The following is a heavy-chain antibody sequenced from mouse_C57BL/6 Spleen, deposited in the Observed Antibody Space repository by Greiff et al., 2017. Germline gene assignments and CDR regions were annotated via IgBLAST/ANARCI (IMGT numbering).Heavy chain of an antibody. J-gene: IGHJ4*01. CDR2: IYPGDGDT. CDR3: ATWFYYDYEDAMDY. CDR1: GYAFSSSW. V-gene: IGHV1-82*01. D-gene: IGHD2-4*01. Sequence: QVQLKQSGPELVKPGASVKISCKASGYAFSSSWMNWVKQRPGKGLEWIGRIYPGDGDTNYNGKFKGKATLTADKSSSTAYMQLSSLTSEDSAVYFCATWFYYDYEDAMDYWGQGTSVTVSS.